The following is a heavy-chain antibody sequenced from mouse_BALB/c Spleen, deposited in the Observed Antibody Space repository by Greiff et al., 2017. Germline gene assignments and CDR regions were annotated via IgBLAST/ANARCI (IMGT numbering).Heavy chain of an antibody. J-gene: IGHJ4*01. CDR3: ARIYYRYGGAMDY. CDR2: IDPANGNT. Sequence: EVQLQQSGAELVKPGASVKLSCTASGFNIKDTYMHWVKQRPEQGLEWIGRIDPANGNTKYDPKFQGKATITADTSSNTAYLQLSSLTSEDTAVYYCARIYYRYGGAMDYWGQGTSVTVSS. V-gene: IGHV14-3*02. D-gene: IGHD2-14*01. CDR1: GFNIKDTY.